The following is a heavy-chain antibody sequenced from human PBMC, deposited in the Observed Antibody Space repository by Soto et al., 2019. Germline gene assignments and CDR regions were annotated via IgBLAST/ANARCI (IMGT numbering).Heavy chain of an antibody. D-gene: IGHD2-8*01. CDR1: GFTFRKFW. CDR2: ISSDGTTT. Sequence: EVQLVQSGGGLAQPGKSLRLSCAASGFTFRKFWMHWVRQVPGKGPVWVSYISSDGTTTYYADSVKGRFTISRDNAKDTLYLQMASLRAEDTAVYYCAIQDCTNDVCLEAAVTVGGALESWGQGTLVTVSS. J-gene: IGHJ1*01. V-gene: IGHV3-74*01. CDR3: AIQDCTNDVCLEAAVTVGGALES.